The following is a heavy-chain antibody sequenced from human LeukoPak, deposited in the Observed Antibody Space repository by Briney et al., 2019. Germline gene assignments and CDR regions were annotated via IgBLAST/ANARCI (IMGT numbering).Heavy chain of an antibody. CDR3: ARLDCSSTSCHNWFDP. CDR2: IYYSGST. D-gene: IGHD2-2*01. Sequence: SETLSLTCTVSGGSISSSNYYWGWIRQPPGKGLEWIGSIYYSGSTYYNPSLKSRVTISVDTSKNQFSLKLSSVTAADTAVYYCARLDCSSTSCHNWFDPWGQGTLVTVSS. CDR1: GGSISSSNYY. J-gene: IGHJ5*02. V-gene: IGHV4-39*01.